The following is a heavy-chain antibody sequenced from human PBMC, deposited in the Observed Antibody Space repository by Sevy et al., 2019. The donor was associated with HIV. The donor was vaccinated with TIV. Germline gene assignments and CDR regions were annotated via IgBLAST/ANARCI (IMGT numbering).Heavy chain of an antibody. CDR1: GFTFSSYG. CDR2: IWYDGSNK. V-gene: IGHV3-33*01. J-gene: IGHJ3*02. CDR3: TRVSEVEWLLYRAFDI. D-gene: IGHD3-3*01. Sequence: GGSLRLSCAASGFTFSSYGMHWVRQAPGKGLEWVAVIWYDGSNKYYADSVKGRFTISRDNSKNTLYLQMNSLRAEDTAVYYCTRVSEVEWLLYRAFDIWGQGTMVTVSS.